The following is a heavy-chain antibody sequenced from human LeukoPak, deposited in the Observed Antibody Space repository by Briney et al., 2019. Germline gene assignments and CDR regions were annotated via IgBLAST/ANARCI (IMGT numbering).Heavy chain of an antibody. V-gene: IGHV4-59*12. CDR2: IYYSGST. Sequence: PSETLSLTCTVSGGSISSYYWSWIRQPPGKGLEWIGYIYYSGSTNYNPSLKSRVTISVDTSKNQFSLKLSSVTAADTAVYYCAREMTYCSGGSCQGWFDPWGQGTLVTVSS. CDR3: AREMTYCSGGSCQGWFDP. J-gene: IGHJ5*02. D-gene: IGHD2-15*01. CDR1: GGSISSYY.